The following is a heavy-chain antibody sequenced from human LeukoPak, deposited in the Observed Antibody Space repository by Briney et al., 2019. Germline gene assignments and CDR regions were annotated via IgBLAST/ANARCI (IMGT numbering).Heavy chain of an antibody. CDR3: AREGFEDYYGMDV. CDR2: ISYDGSNK. CDR1: GFTFSSYG. Sequence: PGGSLRLSCAASGFTFSSYGMHWVRQAPGKGLEWVAVISYDGSNKYYADSVKGRFTISRDNSKNTLYLQMNSLRAEDTAVYYCAREGFEDYYGMDVWGQGTTVTVSS. V-gene: IGHV3-30*03. J-gene: IGHJ6*02. D-gene: IGHD2-15*01.